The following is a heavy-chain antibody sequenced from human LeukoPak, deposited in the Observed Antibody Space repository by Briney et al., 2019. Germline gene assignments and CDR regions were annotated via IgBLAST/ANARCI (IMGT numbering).Heavy chain of an antibody. CDR3: ASAKRDILTGYSQYYFDY. V-gene: IGHV3-9*01. D-gene: IGHD3-9*01. CDR2: ISWNSGSI. J-gene: IGHJ4*02. CDR1: GFTFDDYA. Sequence: PGGSLRLSCAASGFTFDDYAMHWVRQAPGKGLEWVSGISWNSGSIGYADSVKGRFTISRDNAKNSLYLQMNSLRAEDTAVYYCASAKRDILTGYSQYYFDYWGQGTLVTVSS.